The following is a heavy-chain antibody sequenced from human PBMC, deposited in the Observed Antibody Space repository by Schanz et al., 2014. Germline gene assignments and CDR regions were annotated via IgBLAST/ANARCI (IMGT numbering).Heavy chain of an antibody. D-gene: IGHD3-10*01. V-gene: IGHV3-11*01. CDR1: GFVFGDYY. Sequence: QVQVVQSGGGLVKPGGSLRLSCAASGFVFGDYYMTWIRQAPGKGLEWLSYISDSGTTTYYADSVKGRFTISRDNSKNTLYLQMNSLRPEDTAVYYCAKYRGYYRVSGSYRELEYWGQGTLVTVSS. J-gene: IGHJ4*02. CDR3: AKYRGYYRVSGSYRELEY. CDR2: ISDSGTTT.